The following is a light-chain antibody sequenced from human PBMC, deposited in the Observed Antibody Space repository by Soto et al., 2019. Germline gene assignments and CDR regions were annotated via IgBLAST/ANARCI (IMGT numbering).Light chain of an antibody. CDR1: SSDVGSYNL. J-gene: IGLJ1*01. V-gene: IGLV2-23*01. CDR2: EGT. Sequence: QSVLTQPASVSGSTGQSITIPCTGTSSDVGSYNLVSWFQQHPGKVPKLLIYEGTKRPSGLSDRFSGSKSGTTASLTISGLQAEDEAHYYCYSYAGGDLCVFGTGTKVTVL. CDR3: YSYAGGDLCV.